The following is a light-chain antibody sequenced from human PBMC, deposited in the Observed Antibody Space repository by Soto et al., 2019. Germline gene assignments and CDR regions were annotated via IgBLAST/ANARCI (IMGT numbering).Light chain of an antibody. Sequence: DIVMTQSPDSLAVSLGERATINCKSSQSVLHSSNNKNYLAWYQQKPGQPPKLLIYLASTRESGVPDRFSGSGSGTDFTLTISSLQAEDVAVYYCQQYYSTPYTFGQGTKLEIK. CDR1: QSVLHSSNNKNY. V-gene: IGKV4-1*01. J-gene: IGKJ2*01. CDR3: QQYYSTPYT. CDR2: LAS.